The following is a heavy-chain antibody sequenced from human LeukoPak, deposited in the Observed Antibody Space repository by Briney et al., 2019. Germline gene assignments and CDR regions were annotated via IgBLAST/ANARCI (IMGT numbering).Heavy chain of an antibody. V-gene: IGHV4-39*07. CDR3: ARDLTAAAGIGRAYYYYYMDV. CDR2: IYYSGST. J-gene: IGHJ6*03. D-gene: IGHD6-13*01. Sequence: SXXLSLTCTVSGGSISSSSYYWGWIRQPPGKGLEWIVSIYYSGSTYYNPSLKSRVTISVDTSKNQFSLKLSSVTAADTAVYYCARDLTAAAGIGRAYYYYYMDVWGKGTTVTVSS. CDR1: GGSISSSSYY.